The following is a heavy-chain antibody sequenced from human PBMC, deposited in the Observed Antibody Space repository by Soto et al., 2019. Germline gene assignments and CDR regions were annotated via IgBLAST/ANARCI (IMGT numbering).Heavy chain of an antibody. Sequence: GGSMRLSCAASGLAFSTFAMTWVRQAPGKGLEWVAAIRVSGNNAYYADSVKGRFTISRDNSQNSVFLQMSSLRADDTAAYYCARDQLRPGILYSLGVLLPEYGLWGQGTLVTVSS. J-gene: IGHJ4*02. CDR1: GLAFSTFA. CDR3: ARDQLRPGILYSLGVLLPEYGL. CDR2: IRVSGNNA. D-gene: IGHD3-22*01. V-gene: IGHV3-23*01.